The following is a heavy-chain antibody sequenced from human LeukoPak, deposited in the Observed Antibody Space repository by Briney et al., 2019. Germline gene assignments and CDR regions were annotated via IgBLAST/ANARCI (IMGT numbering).Heavy chain of an antibody. Sequence: SVKVSCKASGGTFSSYAISWVRQAPGQGLEWMGGIIPIFGTANYAQKFQGRVTITADESTSTAYMELSSLRSEDTAVYYCARRVYYGSGSYGWFDPWGQGTLVTVSS. J-gene: IGHJ5*02. CDR3: ARRVYYGSGSYGWFDP. CDR1: GGTFSSYA. CDR2: IIPIFGTA. D-gene: IGHD3-10*01. V-gene: IGHV1-69*13.